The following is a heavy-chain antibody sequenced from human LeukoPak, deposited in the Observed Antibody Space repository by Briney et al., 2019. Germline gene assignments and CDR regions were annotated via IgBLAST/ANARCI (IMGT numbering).Heavy chain of an antibody. CDR3: AKSKEGYCSSTSCYVLDY. CDR1: GYTFTSYA. D-gene: IGHD2-2*01. V-gene: IGHV1-3*01. CDR2: INAGNGNT. Sequence: ASVKVSCKASGYTFTSYAMHWVRQDPGQRLEWMGWINAGNGNTKYSQKFQGRVTITRDTSASTAYMELSSLRSEDTAVYYCAKSKEGYCSSTSCYVLDYWGQGTLVTVSS. J-gene: IGHJ4*02.